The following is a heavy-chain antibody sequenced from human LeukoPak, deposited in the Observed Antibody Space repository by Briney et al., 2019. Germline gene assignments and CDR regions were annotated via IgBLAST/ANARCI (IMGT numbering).Heavy chain of an antibody. J-gene: IGHJ6*02. D-gene: IGHD6-13*01. CDR1: GGSIGSGSYY. Sequence: SETLSLTCIVSGGSIGSGSYYWGWIRQPPGKGLEWIGSIYYSGSTNYNPSLKSRVTISVDTSKNQFSLKLSSVTAADTAVYYCARDGGYSSSWPYYYYGMDVWGQGTTVTVSS. CDR3: ARDGGYSSSWPYYYYGMDV. CDR2: IYYSGST. V-gene: IGHV4-39*07.